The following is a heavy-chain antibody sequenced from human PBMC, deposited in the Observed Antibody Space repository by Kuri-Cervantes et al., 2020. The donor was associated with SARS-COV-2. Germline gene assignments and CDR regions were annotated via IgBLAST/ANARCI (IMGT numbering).Heavy chain of an antibody. J-gene: IGHJ4*02. Sequence: GESLKISCAASGFTFSSYGMHWVRQAPGKGLEWVAVIWYDGSNKYYADSVKGRFTISRDNPKNTLYLQMNSLRAEDTAVYYCARGGGGYILRAKYFDYWGQGTLGTGSS. CDR1: GFTFSSYG. CDR3: ARGGGGYILRAKYFDY. D-gene: IGHD5-12*01. CDR2: IWYDGSNK. V-gene: IGHV3-33*01.